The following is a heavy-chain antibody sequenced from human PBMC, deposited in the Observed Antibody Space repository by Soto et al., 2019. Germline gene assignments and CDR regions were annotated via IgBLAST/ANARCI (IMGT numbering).Heavy chain of an antibody. CDR1: GGSVSSGSYY. CDR3: AIQLAVAGWFDP. Sequence: QVQLQESGPGLVKPSETLSLTCTVSGGSVSSGSYYWSWIRQPPGKGLEWIGYIYYSGSTNYNPSLKSRVTISVDTSKNQFSLKLSSVTAADTAVYYCAIQLAVAGWFDPWGQGTLVTVSS. D-gene: IGHD6-19*01. J-gene: IGHJ5*02. V-gene: IGHV4-61*01. CDR2: IYYSGST.